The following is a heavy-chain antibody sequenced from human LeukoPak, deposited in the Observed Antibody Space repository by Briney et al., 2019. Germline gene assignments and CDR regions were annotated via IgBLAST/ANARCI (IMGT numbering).Heavy chain of an antibody. CDR3: TRHASYGSGRLWPDS. CDR2: IYYSGST. D-gene: IGHD3-10*01. J-gene: IGHJ4*02. V-gene: IGHV4-39*01. Sequence: PSETLSLTCTVSGGSISSSSYYWGWIRQPPGRGLEWIGSIYYSGSTYYNPSLNSRVTISVDTSKNQFSLRLSSVTAADTAVYYCTRHASYGSGRLWPDSWGQGTLVTVSS. CDR1: GGSISSSSYY.